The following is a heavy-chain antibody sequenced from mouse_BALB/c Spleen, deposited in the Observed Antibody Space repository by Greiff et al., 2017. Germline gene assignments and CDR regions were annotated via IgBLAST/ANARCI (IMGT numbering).Heavy chain of an antibody. CDR2: INPSNGRT. CDR3: ARGYYAMDY. CDR1: GYTFTSYW. J-gene: IGHJ4*01. Sequence: QVQLKQPGAELVKPGASVKLSCKASGYTFTSYWMHWVKQRPGQGLEWIGEINPSNGRTNYNEKFKSKATLTVDKSSSTAYMQLSSLTSEDSAVYYCARGYYAMDYWGQGTSVTVSS. V-gene: IGHV1S81*02.